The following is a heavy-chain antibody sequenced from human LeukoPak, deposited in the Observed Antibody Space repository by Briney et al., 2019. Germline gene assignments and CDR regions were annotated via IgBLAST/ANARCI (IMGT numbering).Heavy chain of an antibody. CDR3: VTPPD. CDR1: GITISDAW. Sequence: PGGSLRLSCEASGITISDAWMSWVRQAPGKGLEWVGRIKSKSAGGTTDHAAPVKGRFTISRDDSKNTLYLQMNSLTIEDTAVYYCVTPPDWGQGTLVTVSS. D-gene: IGHD5-18*01. V-gene: IGHV3-15*01. CDR2: IKSKSAGGTT. J-gene: IGHJ4*02.